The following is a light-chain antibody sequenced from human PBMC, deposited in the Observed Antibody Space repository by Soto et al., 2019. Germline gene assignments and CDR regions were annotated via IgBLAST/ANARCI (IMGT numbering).Light chain of an antibody. CDR2: QVT. V-gene: IGLV2-14*01. CDR3: NSYSSTSFYV. Sequence: QSVLGHPASMSWSPGHSITVSCTGSGSDIATFNYVSWYQQYPGKAPKLLIYQVTSRASGVSHRFSGSKSGNRAALTISGLQPEEEAEYYCNSYSSTSFYVFGTGTKVTVL. CDR1: GSDIATFNY. J-gene: IGLJ1*01.